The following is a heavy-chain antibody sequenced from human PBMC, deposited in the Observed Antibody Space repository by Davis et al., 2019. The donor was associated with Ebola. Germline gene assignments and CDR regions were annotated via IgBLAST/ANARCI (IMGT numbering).Heavy chain of an antibody. D-gene: IGHD6-19*01. CDR2: IRSKANSYPT. Sequence: GESLKISCAASGFTFKCSAMHWVRQASGKGPEGVGRIRSKANSYPTAYAAAVKGRFTIARDDSKDTAYLQMNSLKTEDTAVYYCTRVPMGYSSGWYVWFDPWGQGTLVTVSS. CDR1: GFTFKCSA. J-gene: IGHJ5*02. CDR3: TRVPMGYSSGWYVWFDP. V-gene: IGHV3-73*01.